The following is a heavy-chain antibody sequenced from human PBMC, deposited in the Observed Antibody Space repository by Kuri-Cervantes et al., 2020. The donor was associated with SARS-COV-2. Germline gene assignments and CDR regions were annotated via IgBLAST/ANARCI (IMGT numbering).Heavy chain of an antibody. V-gene: IGHV1-69*13. CDR2: IIPIFGTA. D-gene: IGHD3-3*01. J-gene: IGHJ6*03. CDR1: GGTFSSYA. Sequence: SVKVSCKASGGTFSSYAISWVRQAPGQGLEWMGGIIPIFGTANYAQKFQGRVTITADESTSTAYMELSSLRAEDMAVYYCARGVGIFGVVYYYYYMDVWGKGTTVTVSS. CDR3: ARGVGIFGVVYYYYYMDV.